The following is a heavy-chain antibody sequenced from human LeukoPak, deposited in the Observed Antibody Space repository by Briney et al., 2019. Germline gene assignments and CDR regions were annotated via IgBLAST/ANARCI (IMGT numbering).Heavy chain of an antibody. CDR3: ARRNRRYFYYYYYMDV. V-gene: IGHV3-20*04. Sequence: GGSLRLSCAASGFAFDDYGMSWVRQAPGKGLEWVSGINWNGGSTGYADSVKGRFTISRDNAKNSLYLQMNSLRAEDTALYYCARRNRRYFYYYYYMDVWGKGTTVTVSS. J-gene: IGHJ6*03. CDR1: GFAFDDYG. CDR2: INWNGGST.